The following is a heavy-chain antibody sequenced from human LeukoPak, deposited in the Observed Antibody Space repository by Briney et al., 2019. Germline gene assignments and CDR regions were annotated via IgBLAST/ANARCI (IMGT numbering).Heavy chain of an antibody. CDR2: IKPDGSER. V-gene: IGHV3-7*01. D-gene: IGHD1-14*01. J-gene: IGHJ4*02. CDR1: GLTFIQSW. Sequence: GGSLRLSCAASGLTFIQSWMSGFAQTPGKGREWVASIKPDGSERYYVDPVKGRFTISRDNANNSLYLQMNSLRVEDTAVYYCTRGITTSDYWGQGTLVTVSS. CDR3: TRGITTSDY.